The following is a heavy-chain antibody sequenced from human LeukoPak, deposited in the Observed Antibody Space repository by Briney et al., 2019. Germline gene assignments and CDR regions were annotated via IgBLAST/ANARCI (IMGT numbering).Heavy chain of an antibody. J-gene: IGHJ4*02. Sequence: EASVKVSCKASGYTFNSYGISWVRQAPGQGLEWVGWINTKTRIATYGQGFTGRFVFSLDTSVSTAYLQINSLQTEDTAVYYCASGPTGQIDWGQGTLVTVSS. CDR3: ASGPTGQID. CDR2: INTKTRIA. V-gene: IGHV7-4-1*02. CDR1: GYTFNSYG. D-gene: IGHD2/OR15-2a*01.